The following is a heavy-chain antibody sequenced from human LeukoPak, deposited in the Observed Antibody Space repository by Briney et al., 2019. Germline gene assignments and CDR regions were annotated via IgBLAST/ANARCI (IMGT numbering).Heavy chain of an antibody. Sequence: SETLSLTCTVSGGSISSYYWSWIRQPAGKGLEWIGRIYTSGSTNYNPSLKSRVTISVDTSKNQFSLKLSSVTAADTAIYYCARGYSSFPFDIWGQGTMVTVSS. V-gene: IGHV4-4*07. CDR3: ARGYSSFPFDI. CDR2: IYTSGST. D-gene: IGHD6-19*01. CDR1: GGSISSYY. J-gene: IGHJ3*02.